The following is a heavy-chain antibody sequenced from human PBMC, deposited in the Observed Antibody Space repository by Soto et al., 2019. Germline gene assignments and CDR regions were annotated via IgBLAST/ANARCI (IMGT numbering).Heavy chain of an antibody. Sequence: QVQLVQSGAEVKKPGSSVKVSCKASGGTFSSYTIRWVRQAPGQGLEWMGRIIPILGIANYAQKFQGRVTITADKFTGTAYKGLSSLRSEGKAVYYCAGDQGVAGGLDYWGQGTLVTVSS. J-gene: IGHJ4*02. CDR3: AGDQGVAGGLDY. V-gene: IGHV1-69*08. CDR2: IIPILGIA. CDR1: GGTFSSYT. D-gene: IGHD6-19*01.